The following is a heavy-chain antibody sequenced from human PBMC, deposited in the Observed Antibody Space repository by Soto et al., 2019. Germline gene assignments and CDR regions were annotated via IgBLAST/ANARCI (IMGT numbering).Heavy chain of an antibody. CDR1: GGSITSTNYY. CDR2: VYYSGTT. V-gene: IGHV4-39*01. D-gene: IGHD2-2*01. J-gene: IGHJ4*02. Sequence: PSGTLSLTCTVSGGSITSTNYYWAWIRQPPGKGLEWIGSVYYSGTTYYKSSLKSRVTISVDTSKNQFSLKLSSVTAADTALYYCARHRPDIVVIPAAIDYWGQGTLVTVSS. CDR3: ARHRPDIVVIPAAIDY.